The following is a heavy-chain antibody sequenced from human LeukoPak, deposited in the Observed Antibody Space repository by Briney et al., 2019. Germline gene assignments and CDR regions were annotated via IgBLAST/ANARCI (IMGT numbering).Heavy chain of an antibody. CDR3: ARYHPDTADDY. Sequence: GASVKVSCKASGYTFTSYYMHWVRQAPGQGLEWMGIINPSGGSTSYAQKFQGRVTMTRDMSTSTVYMELSSLRSEDTAVYYCARYHPDTADDYWGQGTLVTVSS. CDR2: INPSGGST. D-gene: IGHD5-18*01. CDR1: GYTFTSYY. J-gene: IGHJ4*02. V-gene: IGHV1-46*01.